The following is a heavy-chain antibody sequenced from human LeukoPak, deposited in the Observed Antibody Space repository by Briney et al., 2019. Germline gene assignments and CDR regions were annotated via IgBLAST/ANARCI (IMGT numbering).Heavy chain of an antibody. V-gene: IGHV6-1*01. J-gene: IGHJ5*02. CDR2: TYYRSKWYN. CDR3: AREYIVVVVAPYNWFDP. CDR1: GDSVSSNSAA. Sequence: SQTLSLTCAISGDSVSSNSAAWNWIRQSPSRGLEWLGRTYYRSKWYNDYAVSVKSRITISPDTSKNQFSLQLNSVTPEDTAVYYCAREYIVVVVAPYNWFDPWGQGTLVTVSS. D-gene: IGHD2-15*01.